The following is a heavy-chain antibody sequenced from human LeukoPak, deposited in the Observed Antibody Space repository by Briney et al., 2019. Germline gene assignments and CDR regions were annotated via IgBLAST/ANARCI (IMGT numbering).Heavy chain of an antibody. V-gene: IGHV4-59*01. Sequence: PSETLSLTCTVSGGSIGSYYWSWIRQPPGKGLEWIGYIYYSGSTNYNPSLKSRVTISVDTSKNQFSLKLSSVTAADTAVYYCARDLDYWGQGTLVTVSS. CDR1: GGSIGSYY. J-gene: IGHJ4*02. CDR3: ARDLDY. CDR2: IYYSGST.